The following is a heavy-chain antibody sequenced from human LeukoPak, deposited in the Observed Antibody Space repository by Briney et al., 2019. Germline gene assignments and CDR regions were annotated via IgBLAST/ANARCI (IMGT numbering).Heavy chain of an antibody. CDR3: ATSGYTYGALDI. V-gene: IGHV1-2*04. Sequence: MGWIHPNSGGTNYAQKFQGWVTVTRDTSISTAYMELTRLRSDDTAMYYCATSGYTYGALDIWGQGTMVTVSS. J-gene: IGHJ3*02. CDR2: IHPNSGGT. D-gene: IGHD5-18*01.